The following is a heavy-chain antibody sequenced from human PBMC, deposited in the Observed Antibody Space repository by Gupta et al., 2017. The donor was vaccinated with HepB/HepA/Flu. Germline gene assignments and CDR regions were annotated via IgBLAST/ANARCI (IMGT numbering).Heavy chain of an antibody. V-gene: IGHV2-5*02. J-gene: IGHJ5*02. D-gene: IGHD1-7*01. CDR3: AHSRLNWNFGVGWFDP. CDR1: GFSLSTSGVG. Sequence: QITLKESGPTLVKPTQTLTLTCTFSGFSLSTSGVGVGWIRQPPGKALEWLALIYWDDDKRYSPSLKSRLTITKDTSKNQVVLTMTNMDPVDTATYYCAHSRLNWNFGVGWFDPWGQGTLVTVSS. CDR2: IYWDDDK.